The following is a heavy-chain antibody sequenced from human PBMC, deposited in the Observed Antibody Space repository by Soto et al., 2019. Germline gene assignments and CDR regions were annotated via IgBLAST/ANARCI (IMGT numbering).Heavy chain of an antibody. J-gene: IGHJ6*02. CDR1: GYTFTKYG. CDR3: SRARYCTRHICYNHYYYGMDI. Sequence: QEQLVQSGGEVKQPGASVRVSCKASGYTFTKYGITWVRQAPGQGLEWMGWIGVYNGKTNYARKLQGRGIMTADTSARTAYKELSSLRSDDTAVYYCSRARYCTRHICYNHYYYGMDIWGQGTTVSVS. D-gene: IGHD2-8*01. V-gene: IGHV1-18*04. CDR2: IGVYNGKT.